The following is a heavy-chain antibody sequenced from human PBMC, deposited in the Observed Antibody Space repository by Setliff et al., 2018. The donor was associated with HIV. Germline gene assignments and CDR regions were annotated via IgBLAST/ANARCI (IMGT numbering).Heavy chain of an antibody. Sequence: PGGSLRLSCAASGFTFSNYWMHWVRQAPGKGLVWVSSIHGYRSDTNYADSVRGRFIISRDNAKKSVYLQMSSLRAEDTAVYYCATDGSAFDRWGQGTLVTVSS. J-gene: IGHJ4*02. D-gene: IGHD3-10*01. CDR2: IHGYRSDT. V-gene: IGHV3-74*01. CDR3: ATDGSAFDR. CDR1: GFTFSNYW.